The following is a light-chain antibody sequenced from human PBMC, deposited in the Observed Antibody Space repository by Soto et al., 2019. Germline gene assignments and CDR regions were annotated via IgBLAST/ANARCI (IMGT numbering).Light chain of an antibody. Sequence: AIRMTQSPSSLSASTGDRVTITCRASQGISSYLAWYQQKPGKAPKLLIYAASTLQSGVPSRFSGSGSGTDFTFTISCLQSEDFATYYCQQYYSYPQTFGGGTKVEIK. V-gene: IGKV1-8*01. J-gene: IGKJ4*01. CDR2: AAS. CDR1: QGISSY. CDR3: QQYYSYPQT.